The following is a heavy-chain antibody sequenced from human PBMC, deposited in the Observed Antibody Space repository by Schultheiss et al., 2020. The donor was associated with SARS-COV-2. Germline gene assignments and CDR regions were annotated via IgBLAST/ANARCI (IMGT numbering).Heavy chain of an antibody. Sequence: SETLSLTCAVYGGSFSGYYWSWNRQPPGKGLEWIGEINHSGSTNYNPSLKSRVTISVDTSKNQFSLKLSSVTAADTAVYYCARDPRGWLESPYWYFDLWGRGTLVTVSS. V-gene: IGHV4-34*01. CDR3: ARDPRGWLESPYWYFDL. CDR2: INHSGST. CDR1: GGSFSGYY. D-gene: IGHD6-19*01. J-gene: IGHJ2*01.